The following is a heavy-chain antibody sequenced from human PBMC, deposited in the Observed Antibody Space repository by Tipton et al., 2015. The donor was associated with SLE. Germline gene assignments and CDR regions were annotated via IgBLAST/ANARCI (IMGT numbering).Heavy chain of an antibody. D-gene: IGHD3-10*01. CDR1: GDSIRSYY. CDR2: IYYSATT. Sequence: TLSLTCTVSGDSIRSYYWTWIRQSPGKGLEWIGYIYYSATTRYNPSLKSRVTISVDTSKTQFSLKVTSVTAADTAVYYCARDTYYAFDYWGQGRLVTVSS. J-gene: IGHJ4*02. CDR3: ARDTYYAFDY. V-gene: IGHV4-59*01.